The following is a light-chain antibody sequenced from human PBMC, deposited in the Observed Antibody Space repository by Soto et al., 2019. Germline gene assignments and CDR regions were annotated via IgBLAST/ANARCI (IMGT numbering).Light chain of an antibody. CDR3: AAWDDSLNGFYV. CDR1: SSNIGSNT. J-gene: IGLJ1*01. CDR2: SSH. V-gene: IGLV1-44*01. Sequence: QSVLTQSPSASGTPGHMVTISCSGSSSNIGSNTVDWNQQLPGPAPKLLIYSSHQRPAGVPDRFSGSKSGTSASVAISGLQSEDEDYYYCAAWDDSLNGFYVFGTGTKGTVL.